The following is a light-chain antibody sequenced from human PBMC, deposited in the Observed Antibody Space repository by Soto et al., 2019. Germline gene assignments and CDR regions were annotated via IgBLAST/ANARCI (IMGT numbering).Light chain of an antibody. V-gene: IGLV2-14*01. CDR2: EVS. Sequence: QSALTQPASVSGSPGQSVTISCTGTTSEVGGYNYVSWYQQHPGKAPNLMIYEVSNRTSGVSNRFSGSKSGNTATLTISGLQAEDEADYYCSSYTSSSTVVFGGGTKLTVL. CDR1: TSEVGGYNY. CDR3: SSYTSSSTVV. J-gene: IGLJ2*01.